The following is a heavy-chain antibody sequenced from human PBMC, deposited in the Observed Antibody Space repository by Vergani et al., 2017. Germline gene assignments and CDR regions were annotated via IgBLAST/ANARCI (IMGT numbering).Heavy chain of an antibody. V-gene: IGHV3-21*01. CDR2: ISSSSSYI. D-gene: IGHD3-16*01. Sequence: EVQLVESGGGLVKPGGSLRLSCAASGFTFSSYSMNWVRQAPGKGWEWVSSISSSSSYIYYADSVKGRFTISRNNAKNSLYLQMNSRRAEDTAGYYCARERGDPGGPDYWGQGTLVTVSS. J-gene: IGHJ4*02. CDR3: ARERGDPGGPDY. CDR1: GFTFSSYS.